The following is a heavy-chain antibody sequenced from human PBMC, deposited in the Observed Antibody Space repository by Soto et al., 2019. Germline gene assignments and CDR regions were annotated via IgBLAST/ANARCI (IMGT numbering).Heavy chain of an antibody. D-gene: IGHD6-6*01. Sequence: VQLVESGGDLVKPGGSLRLSCAASGFTFSSYSMNWVRQAPGKGLEWVSSISSSSSYIYYADSVKGRFTISRDNAKNSLYLQMNSLRAEDTAVYYCAREGSSSWAFDYWGQGTLVTVSS. CDR3: AREGSSSWAFDY. J-gene: IGHJ4*02. CDR1: GFTFSSYS. V-gene: IGHV3-21*01. CDR2: ISSSSSYI.